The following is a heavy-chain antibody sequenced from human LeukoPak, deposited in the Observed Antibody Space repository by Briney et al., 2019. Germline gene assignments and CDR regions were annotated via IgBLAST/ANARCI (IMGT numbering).Heavy chain of an antibody. J-gene: IGHJ4*02. D-gene: IGHD6-13*01. V-gene: IGHV3-30*18. Sequence: GRSLRLSCAASGFTFSRYGMHWVRQAPGKGLKWVAVISYDGSNKYYADSVKGRFTISRDNSKNTLYLQMNSLRAEDTAVYYCAKFSPRGAAGNFYWGQGTLVTVSS. CDR2: ISYDGSNK. CDR3: AKFSPRGAAGNFY. CDR1: GFTFSRYG.